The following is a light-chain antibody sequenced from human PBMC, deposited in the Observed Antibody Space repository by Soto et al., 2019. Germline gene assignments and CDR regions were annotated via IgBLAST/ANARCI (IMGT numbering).Light chain of an antibody. CDR3: QQYGGSYI. CDR2: STS. J-gene: IGKJ2*01. Sequence: DNVLTQSPGTLSLSPGERATLSCRASQSVHSAFLAWYQHKPGQAPRLLLYSTSSRATGIPDRFSGSGSGTDFTLTISRLEPEDFGVYYCQQYGGSYIFGQGTQLESK. CDR1: QSVHSAF. V-gene: IGKV3-20*01.